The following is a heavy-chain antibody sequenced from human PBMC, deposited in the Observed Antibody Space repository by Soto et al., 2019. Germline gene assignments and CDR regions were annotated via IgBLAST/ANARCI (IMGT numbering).Heavy chain of an antibody. CDR2: ISHDGSNT. D-gene: IGHD2-2*01. CDR1: GFTFSTYG. J-gene: IGHJ4*02. Sequence: GGSLRLSCAASGFTFSTYGMHWVRQAPGKGLEWVAIISHDGSNTYYGDSVKGRFTISRDNSNNTLYLQMNSLRAEDTAVYYCAGYCSSRRCIDNWGQGTLVTVSS. V-gene: IGHV3-30*03. CDR3: AGYCSSRRCIDN.